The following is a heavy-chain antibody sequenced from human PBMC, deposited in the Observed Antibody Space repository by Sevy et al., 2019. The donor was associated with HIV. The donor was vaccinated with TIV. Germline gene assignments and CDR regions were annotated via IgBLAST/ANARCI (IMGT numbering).Heavy chain of an antibody. CDR3: TKESLRGTYIRGDFDH. CDR1: GFNFQTFG. J-gene: IGHJ4*02. Sequence: GGSLRLSCSALGFNFQTFGMHWIRQAPGKGPEWLAVISSDGINHNYGASVKARFTIYRDNSKSLLSLQMNSLTPNDTAVYFCTKESLRGTYIRGDFDHWGQGTLVTVSS. CDR2: ISSDGINH. V-gene: IGHV3-30*18. D-gene: IGHD3-10*02.